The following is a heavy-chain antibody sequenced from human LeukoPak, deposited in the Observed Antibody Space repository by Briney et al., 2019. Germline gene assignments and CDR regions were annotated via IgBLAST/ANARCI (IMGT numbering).Heavy chain of an antibody. CDR1: GGTFSSYA. V-gene: IGHV1-69*05. CDR3: ASSAYCSSTSCSYYYYMDV. J-gene: IGHJ6*03. CDR2: IIPIFGTA. D-gene: IGHD2-2*01. Sequence: SVKVSCKASGGTFSSYAISWVRQAPGQGLEWMGGIIPIFGTANYAQKFQGRVTITTDESTSTAYMELSSLRSEDTAVYYCASSAYCSSTSCSYYYYMDVWGKGTTVTVSS.